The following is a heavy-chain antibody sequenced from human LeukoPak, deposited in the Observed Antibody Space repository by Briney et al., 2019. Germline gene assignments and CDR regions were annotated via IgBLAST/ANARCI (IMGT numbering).Heavy chain of an antibody. CDR2: IKSKTDGGTT. V-gene: IGHV3-15*01. CDR3: TTDLEILTGRGDV. J-gene: IGHJ6*02. D-gene: IGHD3-9*01. Sequence: PGGSLRLSCAASGFTFSSYGMHWVRQAPGKGLEWVGRIKSKTDGGTTDYAAPVKGRFTISRDDSKNTLYLQMNSLKTEDTAVYYCTTDLEILTGRGDVWGQGTTVTVSS. CDR1: GFTFSSYG.